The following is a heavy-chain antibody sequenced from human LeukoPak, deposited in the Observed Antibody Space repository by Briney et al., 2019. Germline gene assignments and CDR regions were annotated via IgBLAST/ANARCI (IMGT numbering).Heavy chain of an antibody. V-gene: IGHV3-7*01. CDR2: IKQDGSEK. CDR1: GFTFSSYW. J-gene: IGHJ4*02. CDR3: AREGYYYDSSVYYYEVDSYFDY. D-gene: IGHD3-22*01. Sequence: PGGSLRLSCAASGFTFSSYWMTWVRQAPGKGLEWVANIKQDGSEKYYVDSVKGRFTISRDNAKNSLYLQMNSLRAEDTAVYYCAREGYYYDSSVYYYEVDSYFDYWGQGTLVTVSS.